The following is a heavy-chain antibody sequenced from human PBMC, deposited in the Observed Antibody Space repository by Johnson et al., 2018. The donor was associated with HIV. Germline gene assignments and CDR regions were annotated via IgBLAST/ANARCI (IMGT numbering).Heavy chain of an antibody. D-gene: IGHD2-21*02. J-gene: IGHJ3*02. CDR2: ISSSGSTI. Sequence: QVQLVESGGGVVQPGTSLRLSCAASGFTFSDYYMSWIRQAPGKGLEWVSYISSSGSTIYYADSVKGRFTISRDTSKSTLYLQMNSLRADDTAMYYCARVTAYNSFDIWGQGTMVTVSS. CDR1: GFTFSDYY. V-gene: IGHV3-11*04. CDR3: ARVTAYNSFDI.